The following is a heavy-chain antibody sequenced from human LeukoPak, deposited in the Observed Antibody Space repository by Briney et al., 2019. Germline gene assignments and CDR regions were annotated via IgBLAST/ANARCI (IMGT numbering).Heavy chain of an antibody. CDR1: GFTFSSYS. V-gene: IGHV3-21*01. CDR3: AVGAVAGLFDY. Sequence: GGSLRLSCAASGFTFSSYSMSWVRQAPGKGLEWVSSISSSSSYIYYADSVKGRFTISRDNAKNSLYLQMNSLRAEDTAVYYCAVGAVAGLFDYWGQGTLVTVSS. J-gene: IGHJ4*02. D-gene: IGHD6-19*01. CDR2: ISSSSSYI.